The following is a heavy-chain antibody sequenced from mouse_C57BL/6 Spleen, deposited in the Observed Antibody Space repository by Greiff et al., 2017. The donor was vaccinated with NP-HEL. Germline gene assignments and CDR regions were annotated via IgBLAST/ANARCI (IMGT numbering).Heavy chain of an antibody. V-gene: IGHV1-52*01. Sequence: VQLQQSGAELVRPGSSVKLSCKASGYTFTSYWMHWVKQRPIQGLEWIGNIDPSDSETHYNQKFKDKATLTVDKSSSTAYMQLSSLTSEDSAVYYGARGTVVGEYFDYWGQGTTLTVSS. CDR2: IDPSDSET. J-gene: IGHJ2*01. CDR3: ARGTVVGEYFDY. D-gene: IGHD1-1*01. CDR1: GYTFTSYW.